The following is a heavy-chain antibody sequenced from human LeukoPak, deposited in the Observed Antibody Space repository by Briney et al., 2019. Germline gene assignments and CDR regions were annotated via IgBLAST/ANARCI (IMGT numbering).Heavy chain of an antibody. V-gene: IGHV3-7*01. CDR1: GFTFNSYW. Sequence: GGSLRLSCAASGFTFNSYWMNWVRQAPGKGLEWVANIKQDGAEKYYVDSVKGRFTISRDNAKSSLYLQMNSLRAEDTAVYYCARGRVNGNSGYYFDYWGQGTLVTVSS. J-gene: IGHJ4*02. CDR3: ARGRVNGNSGYYFDY. CDR2: IKQDGAEK. D-gene: IGHD4-23*01.